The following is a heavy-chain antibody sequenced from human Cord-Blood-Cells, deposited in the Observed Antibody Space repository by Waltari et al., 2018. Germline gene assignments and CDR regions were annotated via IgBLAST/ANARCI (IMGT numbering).Heavy chain of an antibody. V-gene: IGHV5-51*03. CDR1: GYSFTSYW. CDR3: ARRHGAARPAKYWYFDL. D-gene: IGHD6-6*01. Sequence: EVQLVQSGAEVKKPGESLKISCKGSGYSFTSYWIGWVRQMPGKGLEWVGVIVPGDSDTGYSPSFQGQVTISADKSISTAYLQWSSLKASDTAMYYCARRHGAARPAKYWYFDLWGRGTLVTVSS. J-gene: IGHJ2*01. CDR2: IVPGDSDT.